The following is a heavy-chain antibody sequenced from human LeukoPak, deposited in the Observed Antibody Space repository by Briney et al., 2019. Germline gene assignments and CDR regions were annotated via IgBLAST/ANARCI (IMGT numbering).Heavy chain of an antibody. V-gene: IGHV4-39*07. CDR3: ASRSSGYYLEDAFDI. J-gene: IGHJ3*02. Sequence: SETLSLTCTVSGGSISSSSYYWDWIRQPPGKGLEWIGSIYYSGSTYYNPSLKSRVTISVDTSKNQFSLKLSSVTAADTAVYYCASRSSGYYLEDAFDIWGQGTMVTVSS. D-gene: IGHD3-22*01. CDR1: GGSISSSSYY. CDR2: IYYSGST.